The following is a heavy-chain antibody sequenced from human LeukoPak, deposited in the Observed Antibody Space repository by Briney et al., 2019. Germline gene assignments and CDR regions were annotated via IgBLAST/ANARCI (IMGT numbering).Heavy chain of an antibody. CDR1: GFTFANYA. J-gene: IGHJ4*02. D-gene: IGHD6-13*01. CDR2: ISGSGGNT. Sequence: GGSLRLSCAASGFTFANYAMSWVRQGPGKGLEWVSTISGSGGNTYYADSVKGRFTISRDNSKNTLFLQMNSLRADDTAVYFCAKDQKSIAATGYDYWGQGTLVTVSS. CDR3: AKDQKSIAATGYDY. V-gene: IGHV3-23*01.